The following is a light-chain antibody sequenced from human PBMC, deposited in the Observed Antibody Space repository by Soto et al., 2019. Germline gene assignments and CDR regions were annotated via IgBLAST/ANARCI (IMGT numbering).Light chain of an antibody. CDR3: QQYGSSPPIT. V-gene: IGKV3-20*01. J-gene: IGKJ5*01. Sequence: IVMTQSPATLSVSPGGRATLSCRASQSVSSNLAWYQQKPGQAPRLLIYGASSRATGIPDRFSGSGSGTDFTLTISRLEPEDFAVYYCQQYGSSPPITFGQGTRLEIK. CDR1: QSVSSN. CDR2: GAS.